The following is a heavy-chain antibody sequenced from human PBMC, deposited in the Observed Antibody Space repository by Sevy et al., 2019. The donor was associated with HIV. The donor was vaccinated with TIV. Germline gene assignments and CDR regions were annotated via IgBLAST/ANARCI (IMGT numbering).Heavy chain of an antibody. J-gene: IGHJ4*01. CDR1: GFSVTSNY. Sequence: GGSLRLSCAASGFSVTSNYITWVRQVPGKGLEWVSIIYSGGGTYYADTVKGRFSISRDTSKNTIYLQMNSLRAEDTAVYYCARSYRRVKAYYFDNWGHGTPVTVSS. D-gene: IGHD3-10*01. CDR3: ARSYRRVKAYYFDN. V-gene: IGHV3-53*01. CDR2: IYSGGGT.